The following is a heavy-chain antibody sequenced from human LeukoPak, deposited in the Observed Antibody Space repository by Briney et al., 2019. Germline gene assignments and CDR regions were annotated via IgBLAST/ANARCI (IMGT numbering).Heavy chain of an antibody. CDR1: GYSFTSYW. V-gene: IGHV5-51*01. D-gene: IGHD2-2*01. J-gene: IGHJ6*03. Sequence: GESLKISCKGSGYSFTSYWIGWVRQMPGKGLEWMGIIYPGDSDTRYSPSFQGQVTISADKSISTAYLQWSSLKASDTAMYYCARAGYCSSTSCYSENYMDVWGKGTTVTVSS. CDR2: IYPGDSDT. CDR3: ARAGYCSSTSCYSENYMDV.